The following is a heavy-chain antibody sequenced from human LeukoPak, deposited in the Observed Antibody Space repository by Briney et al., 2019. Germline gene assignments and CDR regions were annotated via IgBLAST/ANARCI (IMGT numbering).Heavy chain of an antibody. V-gene: IGHV3-23*01. J-gene: IGHJ4*02. CDR1: GFTFTNYA. CDR2: ISGSGGST. D-gene: IGHD3-22*01. Sequence: GGSLRLSCAASGFTFTNYAMSWVRQAPGKGLEWVSAISGSGGSTSYADSVKGRFTISRDNSKNTLYLQMNSLRAEDTAVYYCAKDREKYYYDSSGTGDYWGQGTLVTVSS. CDR3: AKDREKYYYDSSGTGDY.